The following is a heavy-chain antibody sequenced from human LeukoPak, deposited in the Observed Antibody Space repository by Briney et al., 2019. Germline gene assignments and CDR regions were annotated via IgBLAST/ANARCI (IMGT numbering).Heavy chain of an antibody. V-gene: IGHV4-39*07. CDR2: IYYSGST. CDR3: ARSNYYDSSGYYRVGHYYYYYMDV. CDR1: GGSISSSSYY. D-gene: IGHD3-22*01. J-gene: IGHJ6*03. Sequence: SETLSLTCTVSGGSISSSSYYWGWIRQPPGKGLEWIGSIYYSGSTYYNPSLKSRITISVDTYKNQFSLTLSSVTAADTAVYYCARSNYYDSSGYYRVGHYYYYYMDVWGKGTTVTVSS.